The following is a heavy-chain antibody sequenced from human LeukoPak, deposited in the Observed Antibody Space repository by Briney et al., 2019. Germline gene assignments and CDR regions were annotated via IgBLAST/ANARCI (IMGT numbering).Heavy chain of an antibody. Sequence: SETLSLTCAVSGGSISSGGYSWSWIRQPPGKGLEWIGYIYHSGSTYYNPSLKSRVTISVDRSKNQFSLKLSSVTAADTAVYYCASSEDTALGNFDYWGQGTLVTVSS. CDR3: ASSEDTALGNFDY. V-gene: IGHV4-30-2*01. CDR1: GGSISSGGYS. CDR2: IYHSGST. D-gene: IGHD5-18*01. J-gene: IGHJ4*02.